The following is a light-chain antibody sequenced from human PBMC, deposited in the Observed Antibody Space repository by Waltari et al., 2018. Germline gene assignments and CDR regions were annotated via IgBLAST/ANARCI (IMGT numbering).Light chain of an antibody. CDR3: PQYNNWPPIT. J-gene: IGKJ4*01. Sequence: EIVMTQSPATLSVSPGERATLSCRASPSVSSNLAWYQQKPGQAPRLLIYGASTRATGIRARFRGSGSGTEFTLTISSMQSEDFAVYYCPQYNNWPPITFGGGTKVEIK. CDR2: GAS. V-gene: IGKV3-15*01. CDR1: PSVSSN.